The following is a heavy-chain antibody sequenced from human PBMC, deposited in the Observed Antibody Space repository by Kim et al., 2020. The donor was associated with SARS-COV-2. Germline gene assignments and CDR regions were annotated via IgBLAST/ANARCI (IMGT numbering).Heavy chain of an antibody. D-gene: IGHD3-10*01. CDR3: AKDLWFGELLSPGFDY. CDR1: GFTFSSYG. V-gene: IGHV3-30*18. CDR2: ISYDGSNK. Sequence: GGSLRLSCAASGFTFSSYGMHWVRQAPGKGLEWVAVISYDGSNKYYADSVKGRFTISRDNSKNTLYLQMNSLRAEDTAVYYCAKDLWFGELLSPGFDYWGQGTLVTVSS. J-gene: IGHJ4*02.